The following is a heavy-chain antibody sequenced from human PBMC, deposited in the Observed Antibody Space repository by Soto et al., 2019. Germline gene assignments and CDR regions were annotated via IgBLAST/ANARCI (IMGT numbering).Heavy chain of an antibody. D-gene: IGHD3-10*01. CDR1: GDSITSIYH. CDR2: IYYSGST. Sequence: PSATLSITCAVSGDSITSIYHWAWIRQPPWKGLEWIGYIYYSGSTNYNPSLKSRVTISVDTSKNQFSLKLSSVTAADTAVYYCARDSTYYGSGSPLGAFDIWGQGTMVTVS. CDR3: ARDSTYYGSGSPLGAFDI. V-gene: IGHV4-59*01. J-gene: IGHJ3*02.